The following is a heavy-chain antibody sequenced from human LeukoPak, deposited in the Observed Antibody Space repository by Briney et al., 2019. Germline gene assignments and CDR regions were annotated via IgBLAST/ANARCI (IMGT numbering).Heavy chain of an antibody. CDR2: ISGSGDDT. V-gene: IGHV3-23*01. J-gene: IGHJ4*02. Sequence: GGSLRLSCEASGLTFSSYAMSWVRQAPGKGLEWVSAISGSGDDTYYADSVQGRFTISRDNSKGTLYLQMSSLRAEDTAVYYCAKGPDSNAYYGSFDYWGQGTRVTVSS. CDR1: GLTFSSYA. D-gene: IGHD3-22*01. CDR3: AKGPDSNAYYGSFDY.